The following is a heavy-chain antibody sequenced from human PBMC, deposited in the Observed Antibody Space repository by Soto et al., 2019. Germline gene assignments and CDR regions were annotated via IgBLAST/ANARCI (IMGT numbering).Heavy chain of an antibody. CDR2: ISTYNGNT. J-gene: IGHJ4*02. D-gene: IGHD4-17*01. CDR1: GYSFTTSG. V-gene: IGHV1-18*01. CDR3: ARRLYGVYDY. Sequence: VASVKVSCKASGYSFTTSGITWVRQAPGQGLEWMGWISTYNGNTNYAQKLQDRVTLTTDTSTSTAYMELRSLRSDDTAVYYCARRLYGVYDYWGQGSMFTVSS.